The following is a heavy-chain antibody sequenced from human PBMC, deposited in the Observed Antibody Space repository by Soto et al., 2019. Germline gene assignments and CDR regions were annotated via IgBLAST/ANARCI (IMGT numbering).Heavy chain of an antibody. J-gene: IGHJ6*01. Sequence: VGSLRLSCAVSGISYSNNWMSCVRQAPGKWLEWVANIKQDGSERYYVDSVKGRFTISRDNGKNSLYLQMNSLRAEDTAVYYCGGSGSYHFAMEVWGQGTTVNVSS. D-gene: IGHD3-10*01. V-gene: IGHV3-7*03. CDR2: IKQDGSER. CDR1: GISYSNNW. CDR3: GGSGSYHFAMEV.